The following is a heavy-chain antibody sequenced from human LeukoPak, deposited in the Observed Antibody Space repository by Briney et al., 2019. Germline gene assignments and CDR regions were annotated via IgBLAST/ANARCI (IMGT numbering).Heavy chain of an antibody. V-gene: IGHV1-69*04. CDR3: ASSPYDILTGYTYNWFDP. CDR2: IIPILGIA. D-gene: IGHD3-9*01. CDR1: GGTFSSYA. J-gene: IGHJ5*02. Sequence: WASVKVSCKASGGTFSSYAISWVRQAPGQGLEWMGRIIPILGIANYAQKFQGRVTITTDESTSTAYMELSSLRSEDTAVYYCASSPYDILTGYTYNWFDPWGQGTLVTVSS.